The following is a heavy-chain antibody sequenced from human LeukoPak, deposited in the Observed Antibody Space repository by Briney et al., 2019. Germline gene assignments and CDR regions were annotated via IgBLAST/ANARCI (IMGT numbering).Heavy chain of an antibody. Sequence: GGSLRLSCTASGFTFSNYAMSWVRQAPGKGLEWVSTISGSDGSTYYADSVKGRFTISRDNAKNTLYLQMNSLRAEDSAVYYCVSSYCSGDSCYSASGSWGQGTLVTVSS. CDR3: VSSYCSGDSCYSASGS. CDR2: ISGSDGST. CDR1: GFTFSNYA. J-gene: IGHJ5*02. D-gene: IGHD2-15*01. V-gene: IGHV3-23*01.